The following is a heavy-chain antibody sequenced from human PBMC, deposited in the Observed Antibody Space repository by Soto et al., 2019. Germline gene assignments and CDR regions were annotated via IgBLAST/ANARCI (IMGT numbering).Heavy chain of an antibody. Sequence: GGSLRLSCAASGFTFSSYSMNWVRQAPGKGLEWVSSISSSSSYIYYADSVKGRFTISRDNAKNSLYLQMNSLRAEDKAVYYCARDWIAAAGIYYGMDVWGQGTTVTVSS. CDR2: ISSSSSYI. V-gene: IGHV3-21*01. CDR3: ARDWIAAAGIYYGMDV. J-gene: IGHJ6*02. CDR1: GFTFSSYS. D-gene: IGHD6-13*01.